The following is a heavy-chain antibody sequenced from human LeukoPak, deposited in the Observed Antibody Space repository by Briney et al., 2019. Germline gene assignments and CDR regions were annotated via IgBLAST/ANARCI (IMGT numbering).Heavy chain of an antibody. CDR3: AKYFWEDIVVVVAATLGDY. J-gene: IGHJ4*02. Sequence: GGSLRLSCAASGFTFSSYAMSWVRQAPGKGLEWVSAISGSGGSTYYADSVKGRFTISRDNSKNTLYLQMNSLRAEDTAVYYGAKYFWEDIVVVVAATLGDYWGQGTLVTVSS. D-gene: IGHD2-15*01. V-gene: IGHV3-23*01. CDR1: GFTFSSYA. CDR2: ISGSGGST.